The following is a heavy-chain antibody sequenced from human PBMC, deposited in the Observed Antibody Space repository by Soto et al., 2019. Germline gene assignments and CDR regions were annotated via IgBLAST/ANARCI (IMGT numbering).Heavy chain of an antibody. CDR3: AIENGDFDY. J-gene: IGHJ4*02. CDR2: LTPNNGDT. CDR1: GYTFTNYD. D-gene: IGHD4-17*01. Sequence: QVQLVQSGAEVKKPGASVKVSCKAAGYTFTNYDINWVRQASGQGLEWMGWLTPNNGDTGIAQKFRCRLTMTRNTSISTAYMELSSLRSEDSAVYYCAIENGDFDYWGQGSQVTVSS. V-gene: IGHV1-8*01.